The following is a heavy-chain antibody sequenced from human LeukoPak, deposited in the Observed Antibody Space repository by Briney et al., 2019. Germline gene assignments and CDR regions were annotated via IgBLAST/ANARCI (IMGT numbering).Heavy chain of an antibody. D-gene: IGHD3-3*01. Sequence: PSETLSLTCAVYGGSFSGYYWSWIRQPPGKGLEWIGEINHSGSTNYNPSLKSRVTISVDTSKNQFSLKLSSVTAADTAVYHCARGRSLTIFGVVISYFDYWGQGTLVTVSS. V-gene: IGHV4-34*01. CDR2: INHSGST. J-gene: IGHJ4*02. CDR1: GGSFSGYY. CDR3: ARGRSLTIFGVVISYFDY.